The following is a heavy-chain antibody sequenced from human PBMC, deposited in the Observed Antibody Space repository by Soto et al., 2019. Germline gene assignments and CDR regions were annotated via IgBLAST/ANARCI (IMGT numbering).Heavy chain of an antibody. D-gene: IGHD5-18*01. J-gene: IGHJ6*01. V-gene: IGHV4-34*01. CDR3: ARDGRAMDPGRGIPVQRYDYGRDV. Sequence: SETLSLTCAVYGGSFSGYYWSWIRQPPGKGLEWIGEINHSGSTNYNPSLKSRVTISVDTSKNQFSLKLSSVTAADTAVYYCARDGRAMDPGRGIPVQRYDYGRDV. CDR1: GGSFSGYY. CDR2: INHSGST.